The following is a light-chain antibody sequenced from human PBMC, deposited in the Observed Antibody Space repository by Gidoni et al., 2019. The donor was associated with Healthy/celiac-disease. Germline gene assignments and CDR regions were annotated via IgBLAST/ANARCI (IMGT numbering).Light chain of an antibody. CDR2: AAS. CDR3: QQSYSTPGT. Sequence: DIQMTRSPSSLSASVGDRVTITCRASQSISSYLNWYQQKPGKAPKLLIYAASSLQSGVPSRFSGSGSGTDFTLTISSLQPEDFATYYCQQSYSTPGTFXXXTKLEIK. CDR1: QSISSY. J-gene: IGKJ2*02. V-gene: IGKV1-39*01.